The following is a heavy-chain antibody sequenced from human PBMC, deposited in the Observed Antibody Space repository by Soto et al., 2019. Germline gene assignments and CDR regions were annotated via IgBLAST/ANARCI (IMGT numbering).Heavy chain of an antibody. J-gene: IGHJ4*02. Sequence: VQLQESGPGLVKPSQTLSLTCTVSGGSISSGDYYCSWIRQPPGKGLEWIGYIYYSGNTYYNPSLKSRVTTSVHTSQNQFSLKLSSVTAADTAVYYCARAQGSGFLVSWGQGTLVTVSS. CDR2: IYYSGNT. CDR3: ARAQGSGFLVS. CDR1: GGSISSGDYY. D-gene: IGHD3-10*01. V-gene: IGHV4-30-4*01.